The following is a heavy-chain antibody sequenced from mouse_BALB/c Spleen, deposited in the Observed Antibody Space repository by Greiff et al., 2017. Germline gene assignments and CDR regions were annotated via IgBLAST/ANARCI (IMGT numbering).Heavy chain of an antibody. CDR2: INPSTGYT. D-gene: IGHD2-10*01. CDR3: ATTYYGNWFAY. J-gene: IGHJ3*01. V-gene: IGHV1-7*01. CDR1: GYTFTSYW. Sequence: QVQLQQSGAELAKPGASVKMSCKASGYTFTSYWMHWVKQRPGQGLEWIGYINPSTGYTEYNQKFKDKATLTADKSSSTAYMQLSSLTSEDSAVYYCATTYYGNWFAYWGQGTLVTVSA.